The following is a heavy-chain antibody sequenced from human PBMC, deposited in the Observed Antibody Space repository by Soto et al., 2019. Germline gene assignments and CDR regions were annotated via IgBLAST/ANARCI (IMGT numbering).Heavy chain of an antibody. D-gene: IGHD6-13*01. Sequence: EVQLLESGGGLVQPGGSLRLSCAASEFTFSSYAMGWVRQAPGKGMQRVSSISGGGDTTYDADSVKGRFTISRDNSKNTLYLKMNSLRAEDTAVYYCAKESSSTSWYGGWAYFDYWGQGTLVTVSS. V-gene: IGHV3-23*01. CDR1: EFTFSSYA. CDR3: AKESSSTSWYGGWAYFDY. CDR2: ISGGGDTT. J-gene: IGHJ4*02.